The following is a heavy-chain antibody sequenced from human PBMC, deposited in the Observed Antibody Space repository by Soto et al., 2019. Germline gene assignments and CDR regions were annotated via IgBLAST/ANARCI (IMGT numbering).Heavy chain of an antibody. CDR2: INPNFGVT. Sequence: ASVKVSCKASGGTFSSYAISWVRQAPGQGLEWLGWINPNFGVTHYAQKFQGRVTMTKDTSISTAYMELNRLTSDDTAVYYCVRSPGDFRYGLDVWGQGTTVTVSS. D-gene: IGHD2-21*02. V-gene: IGHV1-2*02. CDR1: GGTFSSYA. J-gene: IGHJ6*02. CDR3: VRSPGDFRYGLDV.